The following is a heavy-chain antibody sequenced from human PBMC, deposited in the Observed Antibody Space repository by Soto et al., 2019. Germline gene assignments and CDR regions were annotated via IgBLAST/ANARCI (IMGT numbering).Heavy chain of an antibody. CDR3: ASRDPGTSVDY. CDR2: IYRTGST. J-gene: IGHJ4*02. D-gene: IGHD1-7*01. Sequence: QVQLQESGPGLVKPSGTLSLTCAVSGASFTSNDWWTWVRQPPGRGLEWIGEIYRTGSTNYNPSLKNRVTISLDKSENQFSLKVTSLTAADTAVYYCASRDPGTSVDYWGQGTLVTVSS. V-gene: IGHV4-4*02. CDR1: GASFTSNDW.